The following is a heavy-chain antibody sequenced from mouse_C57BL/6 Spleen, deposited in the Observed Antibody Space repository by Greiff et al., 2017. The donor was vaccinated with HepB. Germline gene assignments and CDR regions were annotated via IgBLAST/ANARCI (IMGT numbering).Heavy chain of an antibody. CDR3: ASGADGYYRLFDY. J-gene: IGHJ2*01. V-gene: IGHV1-66*01. CDR1: GYSFTSYY. CDR2: IYPGSGNT. Sequence: QVQLQQSGPELVKPGASVKISCKASGYSFTSYYIHWVKQRPGQGLEWIGWIYPGSGNTKYNEKFKGKATLTADTSSSTAYMQLSSLTSEDSAVYYCASGADGYYRLFDYWGQGTTLTVSS. D-gene: IGHD2-3*01.